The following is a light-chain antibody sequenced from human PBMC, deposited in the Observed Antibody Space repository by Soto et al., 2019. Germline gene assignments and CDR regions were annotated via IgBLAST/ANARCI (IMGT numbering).Light chain of an antibody. V-gene: IGKV3-20*01. CDR1: QSVSSSY. CDR3: QQYRSSPPFT. J-gene: IGKJ3*01. CDR2: GAS. Sequence: EIVLTQSPGTLSLSPGERATLSCRASQSVSSSYLAWYQQKPGQAPTLLIYGASSRATGIPDRFSGSGSGTDFTLTISRLEPEDFAVYYCQQYRSSPPFTFGPGTKVDIK.